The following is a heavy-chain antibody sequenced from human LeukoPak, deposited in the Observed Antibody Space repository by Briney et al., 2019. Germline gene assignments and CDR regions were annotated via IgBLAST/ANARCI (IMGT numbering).Heavy chain of an antibody. CDR3: ARDGGRRYYGSGSYTIFDY. J-gene: IGHJ4*02. CDR2: IYYSGST. D-gene: IGHD3-10*01. V-gene: IGHV4-39*07. CDR1: GGSISSSSYY. Sequence: SETLSLTCTVSGGSISSSSYYWGWIRQPPGKGLEWIGSIYYSGSTYYNPSLKSRVTISVDTSKNQFSLKLSSVTAADTAVYYCARDGGRRYYGSGSYTIFDYWGQGTLVTVSS.